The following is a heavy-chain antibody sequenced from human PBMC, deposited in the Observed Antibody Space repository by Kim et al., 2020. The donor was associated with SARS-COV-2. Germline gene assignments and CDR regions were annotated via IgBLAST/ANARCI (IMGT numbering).Heavy chain of an antibody. CDR3: ASTRGQVSSGYYYYFDY. CDR2: IYYSGST. V-gene: IGHV4-59*13. J-gene: IGHJ4*02. Sequence: SETLSLTCTVSGGSISSYYWSWIRQPPGKGLEWIGYIYYSGSTNYNPSLKSRVTISVDTSKNQFSLKLSSVTAADTAVYYCASTRGQVSSGYYYYFDYCGQGTLVTVSS. D-gene: IGHD3-22*01. CDR1: GGSISSYY.